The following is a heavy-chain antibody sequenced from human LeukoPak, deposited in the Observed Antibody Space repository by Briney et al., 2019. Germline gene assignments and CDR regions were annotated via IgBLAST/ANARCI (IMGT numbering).Heavy chain of an antibody. CDR3: ARSAQEYYGSGSYYNVLSIFDY. V-gene: IGHV1-2*02. D-gene: IGHD3-10*01. Sequence: GESLKISCKASGYTFTGYYMHWVRQAPGQGLEWMGWINPNSGGTNYAQKFQGRVTMTRDTSISTAYMELSRLRSDDTAVYYCARSAQEYYGSGSYYNVLSIFDYWGQGTLVTVSS. CDR2: INPNSGGT. J-gene: IGHJ4*02. CDR1: GYTFTGYY.